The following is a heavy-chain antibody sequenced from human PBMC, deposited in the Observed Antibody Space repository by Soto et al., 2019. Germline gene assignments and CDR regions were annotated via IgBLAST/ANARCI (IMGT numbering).Heavy chain of an antibody. CDR2: ISYDGSNK. CDR3: AKDHYDYGDYALDY. V-gene: IGHV3-30*18. D-gene: IGHD4-17*01. Sequence: QVQLVESGGGVVQPGRSLRLSCAASGFTFSSYGMHWVRQAPGKGLEWVAVISYDGSNKYYADSVTGRFTISRDNSKNTLYLQMNSLRAEDTAEYYCAKDHYDYGDYALDYWGQGTLVTVAS. J-gene: IGHJ4*02. CDR1: GFTFSSYG.